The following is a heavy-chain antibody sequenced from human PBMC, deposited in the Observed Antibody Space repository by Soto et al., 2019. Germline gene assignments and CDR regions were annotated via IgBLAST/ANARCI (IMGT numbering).Heavy chain of an antibody. J-gene: IGHJ4*02. V-gene: IGHV3-23*01. CDR2: ISGSGGST. D-gene: IGHD3-22*01. CDR3: AKVAGRETYYYGSSGYYLSS. Sequence: PGGSLRLSCAASGFTFSSYAMSWVRQAPGKGLEWVSAISGSGGSTYYADSVKGRFTISRDNSKNTLYLQMNSLRAEDTAVYYCAKVAGRETYYYGSSGYYLSSWGQGTLVTVSS. CDR1: GFTFSSYA.